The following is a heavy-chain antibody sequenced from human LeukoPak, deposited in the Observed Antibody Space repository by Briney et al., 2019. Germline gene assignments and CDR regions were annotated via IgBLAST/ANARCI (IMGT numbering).Heavy chain of an antibody. CDR3: ARGYSSGYIDYYYYMDV. Sequence: SETLSLTCTISGGYITSYYWSWIRQPPGKGLEWIGYIYYSGSTNYNPSLKSRVTISVDTSKNRFSLKLSSVTAADTAVYYCARGYSSGYIDYYYYMDVWGKGTTVTVSS. CDR2: IYYSGST. CDR1: GGYITSYY. D-gene: IGHD5-18*01. V-gene: IGHV4-59*01. J-gene: IGHJ6*03.